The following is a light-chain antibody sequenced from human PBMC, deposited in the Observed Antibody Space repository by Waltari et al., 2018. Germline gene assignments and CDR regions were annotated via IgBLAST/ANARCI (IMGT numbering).Light chain of an antibody. CDR2: DTA. CDR3: QQYANSPLT. CDR1: QNIGGAY. J-gene: IGKJ4*01. Sequence: IVQTQSPPTLPPSPGERATITCGDSQNIGGAYLAWYQQKPALAPRLLIYDTAIRAAGVPDRFSGSGSGTDFTLTISRLDPEDFALYFCQQYANSPLTLGGGTKVEF. V-gene: IGKV3D-20*01.